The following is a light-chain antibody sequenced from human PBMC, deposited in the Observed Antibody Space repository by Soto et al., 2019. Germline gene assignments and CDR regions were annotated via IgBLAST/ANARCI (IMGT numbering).Light chain of an antibody. CDR3: CSYAGSTTWV. CDR2: EGT. V-gene: IGLV2-23*01. J-gene: IGLJ3*02. Sequence: QSALTQPASVSGSPGQSITNSCTGTSSNVGSYNVVSWYQHHPGKAPKLMIYEGTKRPSGVSDRFSGSKSGTTASLTISGLQAEDEADYYCCSYAGSTTWVFGGGTKLTVL. CDR1: SSNVGSYNV.